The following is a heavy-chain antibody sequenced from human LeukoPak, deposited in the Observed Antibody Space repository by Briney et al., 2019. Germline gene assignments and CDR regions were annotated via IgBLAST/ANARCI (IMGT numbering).Heavy chain of an antibody. J-gene: IGHJ4*02. CDR2: INHSGST. V-gene: IGHV4-34*01. CDR1: GGSFSGYY. CDR3: ARDGEKYSSSWYSY. D-gene: IGHD6-13*01. Sequence: SETLSLTCAVYGGSFSGYYWSWIRQPPGKGLEWIGEINHSGSTNYNPSLKSRVTISVDTSKNQFSLKLSSVTAADTAVYYCARDGEKYSSSWYSYWGQGTLVTVSS.